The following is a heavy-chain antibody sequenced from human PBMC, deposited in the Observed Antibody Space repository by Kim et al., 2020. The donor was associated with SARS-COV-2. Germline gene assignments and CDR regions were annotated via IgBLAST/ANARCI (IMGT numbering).Heavy chain of an antibody. CDR2: YDGSNK. CDR3: AKDYGY. D-gene: IGHD3-10*01. V-gene: IGHV3-30*18. Sequence: YDGSNKYYADSVKGRFTISRDNSKNTLYLQMNSLRAEDTAVYYCAKDYGYWGQGTLVTVSS. J-gene: IGHJ4*02.